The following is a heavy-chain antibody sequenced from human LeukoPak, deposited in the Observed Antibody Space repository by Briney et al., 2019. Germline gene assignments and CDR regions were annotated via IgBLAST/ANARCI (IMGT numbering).Heavy chain of an antibody. D-gene: IGHD6-19*01. V-gene: IGHV3-7*03. J-gene: IGHJ4*02. CDR2: IKTDGSET. CDR3: VKNDGWFHLAQ. CDR1: GFHFRDHW. Sequence: GGSLRLSCAASGFHFRDHWMDWVRQAPGKGLEWVGHIKTDGSETYYLDSLKGRISISRDNTNNALYLQMNSLRVEDTAIYYCVKNDGWFHLAQWGQGTLVTVSS.